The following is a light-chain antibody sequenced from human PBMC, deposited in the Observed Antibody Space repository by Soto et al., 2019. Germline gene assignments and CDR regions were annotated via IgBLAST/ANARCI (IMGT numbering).Light chain of an antibody. CDR2: DVN. CDR3: CSYAGSYTLV. CDR1: SSDVGGYNY. J-gene: IGLJ1*01. Sequence: QSALTQPRSVSGSPGQSVTISCTGTSSDVGGYNYVSWYQQHPGKAPKLMIYDVNKRPSEVPDRFSGSKSGNTASLTISGLQAEDEADYYCCSYAGSYTLVFGTGTKVTVL. V-gene: IGLV2-11*01.